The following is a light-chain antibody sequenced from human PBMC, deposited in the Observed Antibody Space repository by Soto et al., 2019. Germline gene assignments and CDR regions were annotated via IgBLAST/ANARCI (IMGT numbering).Light chain of an antibody. J-gene: IGKJ2*01. CDR1: QSVISNY. Sequence: VLTQPPGTLSLSPGERATLSCRASQSVISNYLAWYQQKPGQAPRLLIYAASTRAAGIPDRFSGSGSGTDFTLTISRQEPEDCAVYYCRQFGNSLYTVGQGTKLEIK. CDR2: AAS. V-gene: IGKV3-20*01. CDR3: RQFGNSLYT.